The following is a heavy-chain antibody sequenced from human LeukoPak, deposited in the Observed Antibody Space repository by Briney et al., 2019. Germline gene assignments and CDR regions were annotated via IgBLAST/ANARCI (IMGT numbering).Heavy chain of an antibody. CDR1: GFTFRSYS. J-gene: IGHJ6*03. Sequence: PGGSLRLSCAAPGFTFRSYSMNWVRQAPGKGLEWVSFISSSSDYIYYADSVKGRFTISSDNAKSSLDLQMNSLRAEDTAVYYCARVRQWKANYYYYYMDVWGKGTTVTVSS. CDR3: ARVRQWKANYYYYYMDV. V-gene: IGHV3-21*06. CDR2: ISSSSDYI. D-gene: IGHD6-19*01.